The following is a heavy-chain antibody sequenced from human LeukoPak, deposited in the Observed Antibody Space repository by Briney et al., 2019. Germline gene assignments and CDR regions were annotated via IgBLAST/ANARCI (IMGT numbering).Heavy chain of an antibody. J-gene: IGHJ4*02. CDR2: IYYSGST. CDR1: GGSISSYY. V-gene: IGHV4-59*01. CDR3: ASLYDSSGYYPFVFDY. Sequence: SETLSLTCTVSGGSISSYYWSWLRQPPGKGLEWIGYIYYSGSTNYNPSLKSRVTISVDTSKNQFSLKLSSVTAADTAVYYCASLYDSSGYYPFVFDYWGQGTLVTVSS. D-gene: IGHD3-22*01.